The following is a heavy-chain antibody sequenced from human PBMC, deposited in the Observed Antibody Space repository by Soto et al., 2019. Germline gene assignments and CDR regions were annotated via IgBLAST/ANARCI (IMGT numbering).Heavy chain of an antibody. V-gene: IGHV3-48*02. D-gene: IGHD6-19*01. CDR1: GFTFTSYS. CDR2: ISSSSTTK. CDR3: ARPSSGWENWCDP. Sequence: EVQLVESGGGLVQPGGSLRLSCAAAGFTFTSYSMNWVRQAPGNGLEWVSYISSSSTTKYYTDSVKGRFTISRDNAKNSLYLHMNSLRDDDTAVYYCARPSSGWENWCDPWGQGSLVTVSS. J-gene: IGHJ5*02.